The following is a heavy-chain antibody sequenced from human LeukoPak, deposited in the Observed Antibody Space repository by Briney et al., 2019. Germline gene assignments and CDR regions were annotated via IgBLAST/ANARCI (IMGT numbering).Heavy chain of an antibody. CDR1: GFTFGDYA. Sequence: GRSLRLSCTTSGFTFGDYAMSWVRQAPGKGLEWVGFIRSIAYGGTTEYAASVKGRFSISRDDSRRIVYLQMNSLKTEDTAVYYCTREGRGSDAFDYWGQGTLVSVSS. V-gene: IGHV3-49*04. J-gene: IGHJ4*02. CDR3: TREGRGSDAFDY. CDR2: IRSIAYGGTT. D-gene: IGHD3-16*01.